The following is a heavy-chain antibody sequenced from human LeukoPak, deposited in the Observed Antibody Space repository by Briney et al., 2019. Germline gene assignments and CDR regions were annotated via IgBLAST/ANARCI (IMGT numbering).Heavy chain of an antibody. CDR3: ARIGYCSGGSCQLPSFDP. V-gene: IGHV4-59*01. Sequence: PSETLSLTCTVSGGSISGYYWNWIRQPPGKGLEWIGYIYYTGSTTYNPSLKSRVTISVDTSKNQLFLKLSSVTTADTAVYYCARIGYCSGGSCQLPSFDPWGQGTLVTVSS. CDR2: IYYTGST. D-gene: IGHD2-15*01. J-gene: IGHJ5*02. CDR1: GGSISGYY.